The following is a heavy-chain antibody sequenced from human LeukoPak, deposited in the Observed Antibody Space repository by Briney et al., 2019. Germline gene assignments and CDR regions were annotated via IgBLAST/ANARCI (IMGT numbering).Heavy chain of an antibody. V-gene: IGHV1-69*05. CDR3: ASGSLGDGYGVGDYYQYMDV. Sequence: ASVKVSCKASGGTFNSYAISWVRQAPGQGLEWMGGIMSLFGTANYAQGFQGRVTFTTDESASTAYMEVSSLRSEDTAVYYCASGSLGDGYGVGDYYQYMDVWGKGTTVTVSS. CDR1: GGTFNSYA. J-gene: IGHJ6*03. D-gene: IGHD5-24*01. CDR2: IMSLFGTA.